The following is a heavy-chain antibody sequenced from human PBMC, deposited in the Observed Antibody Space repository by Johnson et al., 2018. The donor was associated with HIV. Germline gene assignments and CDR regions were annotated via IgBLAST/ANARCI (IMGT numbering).Heavy chain of an antibody. Sequence: VQLVEFGGGLIQPGGSLRLSCAASGFTVRSTYMNWVCQAPGKGLEWVSVIYSGGNTYYTDSVRGRFTISRDNSRNTLYLQMNSLRAEDTAVYYCTTPGIYYDILTGYYKAVEGDDAFDIWGQGTMVTVSS. CDR1: GFTVRSTY. D-gene: IGHD3-9*01. V-gene: IGHV3-53*01. CDR2: IYSGGNT. J-gene: IGHJ3*02. CDR3: TTPGIYYDILTGYYKAVEGDDAFDI.